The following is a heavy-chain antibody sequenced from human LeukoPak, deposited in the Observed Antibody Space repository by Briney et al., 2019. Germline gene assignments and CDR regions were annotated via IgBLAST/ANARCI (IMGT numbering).Heavy chain of an antibody. D-gene: IGHD6-19*01. CDR2: ISSSSTI. Sequence: GGSLRLSCAASGFTFSSYSMNWVRQAPGKGLEWVSYISSSSTIYYADSVKGRFTISRDNSKNTLYLQMNSLRAEDTAVYYCAKGYSSGWYPYWGQGTLVTVSS. V-gene: IGHV3-48*01. J-gene: IGHJ4*02. CDR3: AKGYSSGWYPY. CDR1: GFTFSSYS.